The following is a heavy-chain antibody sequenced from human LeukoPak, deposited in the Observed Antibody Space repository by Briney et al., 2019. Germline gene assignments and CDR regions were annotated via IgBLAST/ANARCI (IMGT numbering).Heavy chain of an antibody. V-gene: IGHV4-59*08. CDR3: ARRLGGSGSYYY. CDR1: GGSISSYD. Sequence: SETLSLTCTVSGGSISSYDWSWIRQPPGKGLEWVGYIYYGGSTNYNPSLKSRVTISVDTSKNQFSLKLSSVTAADTAVYFCARRLGGSGSYYYWGQGTLVTVSS. D-gene: IGHD3-10*01. CDR2: IYYGGST. J-gene: IGHJ4*02.